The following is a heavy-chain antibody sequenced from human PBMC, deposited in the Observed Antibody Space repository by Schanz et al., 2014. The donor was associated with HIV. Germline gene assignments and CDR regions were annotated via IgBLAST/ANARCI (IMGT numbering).Heavy chain of an antibody. D-gene: IGHD6-13*01. CDR2: ISYDGSIK. CDR1: GFTFSSYS. J-gene: IGHJ4*02. Sequence: VQLVESGGGLVKPGGSLRLSCAASGFTFSSYSMNWVRQAPGKGLEWVAVISYDGSIKEYADSVKGRFAISRDNSKNTVYLQMNSLRGEDSAVYYCAKVGRIYSTTWIDHWGQGTLVTVSS. V-gene: IGHV3-30*18. CDR3: AKVGRIYSTTWIDH.